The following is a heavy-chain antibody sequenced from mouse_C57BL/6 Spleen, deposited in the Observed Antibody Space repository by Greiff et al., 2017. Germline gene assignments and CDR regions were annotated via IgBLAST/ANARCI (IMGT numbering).Heavy chain of an antibody. CDR1: GYTFTSYW. V-gene: IGHV1-64*01. CDR3: ARPTVASRGYAMDY. J-gene: IGHJ4*01. D-gene: IGHD1-1*01. CDR2: IHPNSGST. Sequence: VQLQQPGAELVKPGASVKLSCKASGYTFTSYWMHWVKQRPGQGLEWIGMIHPNSGSTNYNEKFKSKATLTVDKSSSTAYMQLSSLTSEDSAVYYCARPTVASRGYAMDYWGQGTSVTGSS.